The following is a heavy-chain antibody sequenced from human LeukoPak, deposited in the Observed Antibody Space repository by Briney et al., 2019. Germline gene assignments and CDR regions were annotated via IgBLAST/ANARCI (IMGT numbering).Heavy chain of an antibody. CDR2: IYYSGST. J-gene: IGHJ3*02. CDR1: GGSISSYY. D-gene: IGHD5-24*01. V-gene: IGHV4-59*12. CDR3: ARVEIGEWSVSGAFDI. Sequence: PSETLSLTCTASGGSISSYYWSWIRQPPGKGLEWIGYIYYSGSTNYNPSLKSRVTISVDTSKNQFSLKLSSVTAADTAVYYCARVEIGEWSVSGAFDIWGQGTMVTVSS.